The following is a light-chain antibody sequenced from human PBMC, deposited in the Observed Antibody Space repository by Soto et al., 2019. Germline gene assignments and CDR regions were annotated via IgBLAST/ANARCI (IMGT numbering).Light chain of an antibody. J-gene: IGLJ2*01. CDR3: QTWGTGIVV. Sequence: QLVLTQSPSASDSLGASVKLTCTLSSGHSSYAIAWHQQQPEKGPRYLMKLNSDGSHSKGDGIPDRFSGSSAGAERYLTIPSLQSEDEADYYCQTWGTGIVVFGGGTKLTVL. CDR1: SGHSSYA. V-gene: IGLV4-69*01. CDR2: LNSDGSH.